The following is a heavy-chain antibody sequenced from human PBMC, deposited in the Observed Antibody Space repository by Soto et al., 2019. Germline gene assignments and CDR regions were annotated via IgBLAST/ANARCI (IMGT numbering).Heavy chain of an antibody. J-gene: IGHJ4*02. V-gene: IGHV3-23*01. CDR2: FSGSGSNT. CDR1: GFTFSSYA. CDR3: AKGTSSWPYFYDY. D-gene: IGHD6-13*01. Sequence: EVPLLESGGGLVQPGGSLRLSCAASGFTFSSYAMTWVRQAPGKGLEWVSSFSGSGSNTYYADSVKGRFTISRDNSKNTLYLQMNSLRAEDTAVYSCAKGTSSWPYFYDYWGQGTLVTVSS.